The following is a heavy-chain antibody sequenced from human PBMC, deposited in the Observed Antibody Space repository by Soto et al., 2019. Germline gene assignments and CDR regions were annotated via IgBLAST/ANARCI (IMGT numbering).Heavy chain of an antibody. CDR2: IKQDGSEK. D-gene: IGHD2-15*01. CDR1: GFTFSSYV. V-gene: IGHV3-7*03. J-gene: IGHJ4*02. Sequence: AGSLRLSCAASGFTFSSYVMHWVRQAPGKGLEWVANIKQDGSEKYYVDSVKGRFTISRDNAKNSLYLQMNSLRAEDTAVYYCSRCTCSGGSCYKYYFDYWGQGTLVTGS. CDR3: SRCTCSGGSCYKYYFDY.